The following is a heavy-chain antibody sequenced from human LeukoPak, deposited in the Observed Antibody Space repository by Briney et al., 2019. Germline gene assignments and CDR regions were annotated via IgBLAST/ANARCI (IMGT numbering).Heavy chain of an antibody. CDR1: GGSISSGGYS. D-gene: IGHD2-15*01. CDR2: IYHSGST. V-gene: IGHV4-30-2*01. Sequence: SQTLSLTCAVSGGSISSGGYSWSWIRQPPGKGLEWIGYIYHSGSTYYNPSLKSRVTISVDRSKNQFSLKLSSVTAADTAVYYCARLVQNCSGGSCFHWYFDLWGRGTLVTVSS. J-gene: IGHJ2*01. CDR3: ARLVQNCSGGSCFHWYFDL.